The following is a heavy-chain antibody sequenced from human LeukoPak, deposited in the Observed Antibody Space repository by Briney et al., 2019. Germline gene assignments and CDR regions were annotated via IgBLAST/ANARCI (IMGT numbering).Heavy chain of an antibody. V-gene: IGHV3-30*02. CDR1: GFTFSSYG. CDR2: IRYDGSNK. Sequence: PGGSLRLSCAASGFTFSSYGMHWVRQAPGKGLEWVAFIRYDGSNKYYADSVKGRFTISRDNSKNTLYLQMNSLRAEDTAVYYCAKGPGSYDGFDYFDYWGQGTLVTVSS. CDR3: AKGPGSYDGFDYFDY. J-gene: IGHJ4*02. D-gene: IGHD1-26*01.